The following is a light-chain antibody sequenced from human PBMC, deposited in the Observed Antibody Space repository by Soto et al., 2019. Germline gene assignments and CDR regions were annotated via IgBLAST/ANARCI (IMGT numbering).Light chain of an antibody. Sequence: QSALTQPASVSGSPGQSITISCTGTSSDVGDYNYVSWYQQHPGKAPKLMIYEVSNRPSGVSNRFSGSKSGNTASLTISGLQAEDAADYYCSSYTSSSPLVVFGGGTKLTVL. CDR1: SSDVGDYNY. J-gene: IGLJ2*01. CDR3: SSYTSSSPLVV. V-gene: IGLV2-14*01. CDR2: EVS.